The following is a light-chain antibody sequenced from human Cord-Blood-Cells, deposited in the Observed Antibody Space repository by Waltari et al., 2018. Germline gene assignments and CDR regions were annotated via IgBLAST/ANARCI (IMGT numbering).Light chain of an antibody. CDR2: GAS. Sequence: IVMTQTPPTLPVSPGERATLPSRATQRVCSNLAWYQQKTGQAPRLLIYGASTRATGIPARFSGSGSGTEFTLTISSLQSEDFAVYYCQQYNNWPPLTFGGGTKVEIK. CDR1: QRVCSN. J-gene: IGKJ4*01. V-gene: IGKV3-15*01. CDR3: QQYNNWPPLT.